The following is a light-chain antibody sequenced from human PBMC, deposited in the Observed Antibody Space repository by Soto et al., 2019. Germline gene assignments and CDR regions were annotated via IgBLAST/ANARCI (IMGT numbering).Light chain of an antibody. CDR1: QTVSSY. Sequence: EIVLTQSPATLSLSPGERATLSCRASQTVSSYLAWYQQKPGQAPRLLIYDASTRATGIPDRISGSGSGTDFTLTISRLEPEDFAVYYCQQYGSSPWTFGQGTRVEIK. J-gene: IGKJ1*01. CDR2: DAS. V-gene: IGKV3-20*01. CDR3: QQYGSSPWT.